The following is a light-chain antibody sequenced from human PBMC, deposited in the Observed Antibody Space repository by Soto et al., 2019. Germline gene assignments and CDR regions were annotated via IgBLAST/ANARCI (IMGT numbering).Light chain of an antibody. CDR2: EVS. J-gene: IGLJ2*01. Sequence: QSALTQPASVSGSPGQSITISCTGTSSDVGGYNYVSWYQQHPGKAPKLMIYEVSNRPSGVSNRFSGSKSGNTASLTLSGLQDEDEADYYCSSYTSSSTLFGGGTKLTVL. V-gene: IGLV2-14*01. CDR3: SSYTSSSTL. CDR1: SSDVGGYNY.